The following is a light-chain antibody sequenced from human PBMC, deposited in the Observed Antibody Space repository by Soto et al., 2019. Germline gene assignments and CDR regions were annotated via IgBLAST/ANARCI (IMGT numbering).Light chain of an antibody. CDR3: QQSYSTPPT. CDR2: AAT. CDR1: QSISIY. Sequence: DIQMTQSPSSLSASVGDRVTITCWSIQSISIYLSWNQQKPGKAPKLLIYAATSLQSGVPSRFSGSGSGTDFTLTISSLQPEDFATYYCQQSYSTPPTFGQGTRLEIK. J-gene: IGKJ5*01. V-gene: IGKV1-39*01.